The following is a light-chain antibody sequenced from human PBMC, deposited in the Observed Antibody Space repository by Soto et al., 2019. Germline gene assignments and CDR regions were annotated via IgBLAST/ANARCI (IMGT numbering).Light chain of an antibody. V-gene: IGKV1-5*03. CDR2: QAS. CDR1: QSLNSE. J-gene: IGKJ4*01. CDR3: QQYNAYSLT. Sequence: DIQMTQSPSTLSASVGDRVTITCRASQSLNSELAWYQQKPGKAPKLLIYQASNLESGVPSRFTGTGSGTEFTHTISSLQPDDFATYYCQQYNAYSLTFGGGTKVEIK.